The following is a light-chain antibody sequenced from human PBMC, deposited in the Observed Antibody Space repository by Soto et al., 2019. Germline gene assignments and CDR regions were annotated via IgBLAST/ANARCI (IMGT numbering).Light chain of an antibody. CDR3: QSYDSSLSVVV. J-gene: IGLJ2*01. V-gene: IGLV1-40*01. CDR2: GNS. Sequence: QSVLTQPPSVSGAPGQRVTISCTGSSSNIGAGYDVHWYQQLPGTAPKLLIYGNSNRPSGVPDRFSGSKSGTSASLAITGXXXXXXXXYYCQSYDSSLSVVVFGGGTKLTVL. CDR1: SSNIGAGYD.